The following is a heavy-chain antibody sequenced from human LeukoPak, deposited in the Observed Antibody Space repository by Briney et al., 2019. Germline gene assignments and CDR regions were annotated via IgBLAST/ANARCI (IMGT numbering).Heavy chain of an antibody. CDR2: IYTSGST. Sequence: SETLSLTCTVSGGSISSGSYYWSWIRQPAGKGLEWIGRIYTSGSTNYNPSLKSRVTISVDTSKNQFSLKLSSVTAADTAVYYCARQGYDFWSGYGKTTFDYWGQGTLVTVSS. D-gene: IGHD3-3*01. V-gene: IGHV4-61*02. J-gene: IGHJ4*02. CDR1: GGSISSGSYY. CDR3: ARQGYDFWSGYGKTTFDY.